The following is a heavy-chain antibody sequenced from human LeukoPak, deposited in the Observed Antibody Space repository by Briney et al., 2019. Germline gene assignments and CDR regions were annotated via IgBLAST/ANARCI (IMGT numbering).Heavy chain of an antibody. J-gene: IGHJ5*02. CDR3: ARRLTQYDCFDP. V-gene: IGHV6-1*01. D-gene: IGHD2-2*01. CDR2: TYYRSTWYN. CDR1: GDSVSSNSVT. Sequence: SQTLSLTCAISGDSVSSNSVTWNWIRQSPSRGLEWLGRTYYRSTWYNDYAVSVRGRITVNPDTSKNQFSLHLNSVTPEDTAVYYCARRLTQYDCFDPWGQGILSPSPQ.